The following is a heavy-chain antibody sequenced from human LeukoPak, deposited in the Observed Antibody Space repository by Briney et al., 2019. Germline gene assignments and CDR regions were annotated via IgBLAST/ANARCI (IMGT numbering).Heavy chain of an antibody. V-gene: IGHV3-7*01. CDR2: INHDGSDI. J-gene: IGHJ4*02. CDR1: GFTFNNYW. Sequence: GGSLRPSCAASGFTFNNYWMTWVRQAPGKGLEWVASINHDGSDIYYVDSVKARFTISRDNTKNSLFLQMNSLRAEDTAVYYCASVESLGYWGQGTLVIVSS. CDR3: ASVESLGY.